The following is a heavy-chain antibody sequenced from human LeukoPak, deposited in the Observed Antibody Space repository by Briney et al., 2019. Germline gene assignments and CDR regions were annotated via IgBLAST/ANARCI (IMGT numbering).Heavy chain of an antibody. CDR1: GFTFSSYS. V-gene: IGHV3-21*01. CDR3: ASCIERTGAFDI. J-gene: IGHJ3*02. Sequence: GGSLRLSCAASGFTFSSYSMNWVRQAPGKGLEWVSSISSSRSYIYYADSVKGRFTISRDNPKNSLYLQMNSLRAEDTAVYYCASCIERTGAFDIWGQGTMVTVSS. D-gene: IGHD1-14*01. CDR2: ISSSRSYI.